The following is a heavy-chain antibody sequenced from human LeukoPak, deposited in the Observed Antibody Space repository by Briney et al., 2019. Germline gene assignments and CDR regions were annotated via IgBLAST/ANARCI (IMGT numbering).Heavy chain of an antibody. CDR3: AKGTQYTRWLHPWGAFDI. Sequence: GGSLRLSCAASGFTFDDYAMHWVRQAPGKGLEWVSGISWNSGSIGYADSVKGRFTISRDNAKNSLYLQMNSLRAEDTALYYCAKGTQYTRWLHPWGAFDIWGQGTMVTVSS. J-gene: IGHJ3*02. V-gene: IGHV3-9*01. CDR1: GFTFDDYA. D-gene: IGHD5-12*01. CDR2: ISWNSGSI.